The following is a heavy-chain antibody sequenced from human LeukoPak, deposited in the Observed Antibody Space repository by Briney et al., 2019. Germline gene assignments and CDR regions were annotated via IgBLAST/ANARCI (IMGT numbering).Heavy chain of an antibody. CDR3: ARGGDYGSGSYYRN. Sequence: PSETLSLTCTVSGGSISSYYWRWIRQPPGKGLEWIGYIYYSGSTNYNPSLKSRVTISVDTSKNQFSLKLSSVAAADTAVYYCARGGDYGSGSYYRNWGQGTLVTVSS. J-gene: IGHJ4*02. D-gene: IGHD3-10*01. V-gene: IGHV4-59*01. CDR1: GGSISSYY. CDR2: IYYSGST.